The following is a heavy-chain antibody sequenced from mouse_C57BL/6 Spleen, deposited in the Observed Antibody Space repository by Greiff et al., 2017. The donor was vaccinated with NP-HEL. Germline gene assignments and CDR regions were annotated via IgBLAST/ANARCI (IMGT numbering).Heavy chain of an antibody. CDR2: IDPSDSET. CDR1: GYTFTSYW. J-gene: IGHJ4*01. D-gene: IGHD1-1*01. V-gene: IGHV1-52*01. Sequence: VQLQQPGAELVRPGSSVKLSCKASGYTFTSYWMHWVKQRPIQGLEWIGNIDPSDSETHYNQKFKDKATLTVDKSSSTAYMQLSSLTSEDSAVYYCATVRNYGSFYYAMDYWGQGTSVTVSS. CDR3: ATVRNYGSFYYAMDY.